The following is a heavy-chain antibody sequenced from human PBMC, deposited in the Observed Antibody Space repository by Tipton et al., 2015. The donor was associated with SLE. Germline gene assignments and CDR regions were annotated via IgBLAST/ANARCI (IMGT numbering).Heavy chain of an antibody. Sequence: SLRLSCAASGFTFRTYAMHWVRQAPGKGLEWVAIISFDGSNKYYADSVRGRFTISRDNSENTLYLQMNSLRAEDTAVYYCAKDNRKAPYYFDYWGQGTLVTVSS. J-gene: IGHJ4*02. V-gene: IGHV3-30-3*01. CDR3: AKDNRKAPYYFDY. D-gene: IGHD2/OR15-2a*01. CDR2: ISFDGSNK. CDR1: GFTFRTYA.